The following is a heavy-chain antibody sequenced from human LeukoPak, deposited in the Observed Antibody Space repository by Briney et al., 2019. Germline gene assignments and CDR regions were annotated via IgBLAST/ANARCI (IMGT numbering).Heavy chain of an antibody. CDR2: ISYDGSNK. Sequence: PGRSLRLSCAASGFTFSSYAMHWVRQAPGKGLEWVAVISYDGSNKYYADSVKGRFTISRDNSKNTLYLQMNSLRAEDTAVYYCAKGMYNWNDFFFDYWGQGTLVTVSS. V-gene: IGHV3-30-3*01. CDR1: GFTFSSYA. D-gene: IGHD1-1*01. J-gene: IGHJ4*02. CDR3: AKGMYNWNDFFFDY.